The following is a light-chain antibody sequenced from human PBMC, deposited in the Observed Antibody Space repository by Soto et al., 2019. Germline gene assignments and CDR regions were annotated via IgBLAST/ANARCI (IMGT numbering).Light chain of an antibody. J-gene: IGKJ1*01. CDR1: QSVSSSY. CDR2: GAS. Sequence: EIVLTQSPGTLSLSPGERATLSCRASQSVSSSYLAWYQQKPGQAPRLLIYGASSRATGIPDRFSGSGSGTDFTLTISRLELEDFTVYYCQQYGSSPWTFGQGNKVDIK. CDR3: QQYGSSPWT. V-gene: IGKV3-20*01.